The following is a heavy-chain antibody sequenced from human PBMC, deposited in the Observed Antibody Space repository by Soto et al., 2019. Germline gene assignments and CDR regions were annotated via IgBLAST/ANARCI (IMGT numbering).Heavy chain of an antibody. J-gene: IGHJ1*01. D-gene: IGHD3-3*01. CDR3: AKDENQNYDVDH. CDR2: ITRDGRGE. CDR1: GFNFANFG. V-gene: IGHV3-30*18. Sequence: QVQLVESGGGVVQPGGSLRLSCVGSGFNFANFGIQWIRQAPGKGLEWVAIITRDGRGEAFADSVKVRFAISNDNSKNTVYLPRTALRSDGTAVYYCAKDENQNYDVDHWGQGTLVTVST.